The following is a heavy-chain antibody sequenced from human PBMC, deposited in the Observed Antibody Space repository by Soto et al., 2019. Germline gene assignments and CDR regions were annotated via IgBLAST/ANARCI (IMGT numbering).Heavy chain of an antibody. D-gene: IGHD6-6*01. CDR2: ISGSGGST. V-gene: IGHV3-23*01. J-gene: IGHJ4*02. CDR1: EFTFSNYA. CDR3: AKESGSTSYYFDY. Sequence: GGSLRLSCATSEFTFSNYAMTWVRQAPGKGLEWVSAISGSGGSTYYADSVKGRYTISRDNSRNTLYLQMHSLRAEDTAVYFCAKESGSTSYYFDYWGQGTLVTVSS.